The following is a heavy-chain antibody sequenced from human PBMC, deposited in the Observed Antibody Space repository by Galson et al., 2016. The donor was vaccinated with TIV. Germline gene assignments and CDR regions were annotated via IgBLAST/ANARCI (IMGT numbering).Heavy chain of an antibody. CDR2: IRHDGSER. D-gene: IGHD2-8*01. Sequence: SLRLSCAVSTFTFRSYGLHWVRQAPDKGLEWVAFIRHDGSERFHPDSVKGRFTISRDNSKNTLDLQMNSLRAEDTAVYYCVKDRGYAENRGAFDYWGQGILVTVSS. J-gene: IGHJ4*02. CDR1: TFTFRSYG. CDR3: VKDRGYAENRGAFDY. V-gene: IGHV3-30*02.